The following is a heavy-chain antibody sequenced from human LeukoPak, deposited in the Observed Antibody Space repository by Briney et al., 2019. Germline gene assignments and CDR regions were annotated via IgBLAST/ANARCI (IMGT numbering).Heavy chain of an antibody. CDR2: IYNSGIT. CDR3: ARGTTRLIIPGD. J-gene: IGHJ4*02. CDR1: GGSVSSGSYY. V-gene: IGHV4-61*01. Sequence: PSETLSLTCTVSGGSVSSGSYYWSWIRLPPGKGLEWIGYIYNSGITNYNPSLKSRVTISVDTSKNQFSLKLTSVTAADTAVYYCARGTTRLIIPGDWGQGTLVTVSS. D-gene: IGHD1-1*01.